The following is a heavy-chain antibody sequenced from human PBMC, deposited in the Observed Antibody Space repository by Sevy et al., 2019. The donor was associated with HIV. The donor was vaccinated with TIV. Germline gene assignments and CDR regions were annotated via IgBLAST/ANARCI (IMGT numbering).Heavy chain of an antibody. J-gene: IGHJ6*03. CDR3: ARDGVQYYYDSSGYYYYYYYYYMDV. V-gene: IGHV3-30-3*01. D-gene: IGHD3-22*01. CDR2: ISYDGSNK. Sequence: GGSLRLSCAASGFTFSSYAMHWVRQAPGKGLEWVAVISYDGSNKYYADSVKGRLTISRDNSKNTLYLQMNSLRAGDTAVYYCARDGVQYYYDSSGYYYYYYYYYMDVWGKGTTVTVSS. CDR1: GFTFSSYA.